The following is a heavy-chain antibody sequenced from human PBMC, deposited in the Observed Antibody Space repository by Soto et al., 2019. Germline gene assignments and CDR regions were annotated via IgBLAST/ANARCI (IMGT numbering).Heavy chain of an antibody. CDR2: MKRECDGGTT. CDR1: DFTYMNAR. Sequence: CPRPSCVAPDFTYMNARRSWARQAPGKRLEGVVRMKRECDGGTTDDDAPVKGRFSISIDDSRNALYLQMNNLRTDDTSLYYYTTAATTVTPIDYCGQGTLVTVSS. D-gene: IGHD4-17*01. J-gene: IGHJ4*02. CDR3: TTAATTVTPIDY. V-gene: IGHV3-15*01.